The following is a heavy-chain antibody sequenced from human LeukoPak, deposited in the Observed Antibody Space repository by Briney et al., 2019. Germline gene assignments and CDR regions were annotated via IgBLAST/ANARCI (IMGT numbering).Heavy chain of an antibody. CDR1: GGSFSGYY. Sequence: PSETLSLTCAVYGGSFSGYYWSWIRQPPGKGLEWIGEINHSGSTNYNPSLKSRVTISVDTSKNQFSLKLGSVTAADTALYYCARGFDYGNYEDWGQGTLVTVSS. J-gene: IGHJ4*02. CDR3: ARGFDYGNYED. V-gene: IGHV4-34*01. D-gene: IGHD4-11*01. CDR2: INHSGST.